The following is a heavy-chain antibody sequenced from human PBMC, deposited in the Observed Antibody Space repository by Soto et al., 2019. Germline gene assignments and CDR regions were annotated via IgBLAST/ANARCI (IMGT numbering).Heavy chain of an antibody. CDR1: GGSISSGGYS. CDR3: ARAPDYGDYASYFDY. Sequence: QLQLQESGSGLVKPSQTLSLTCAVSGGSISSGGYSWSWIRQPPGKGLEWIGYIYHSGSTYYNPSLKSRVTISVDMSKNQFSLKLSSVTAADTAVYYCARAPDYGDYASYFDYWGQGTLVTVSS. J-gene: IGHJ4*02. V-gene: IGHV4-30-2*01. CDR2: IYHSGST. D-gene: IGHD4-17*01.